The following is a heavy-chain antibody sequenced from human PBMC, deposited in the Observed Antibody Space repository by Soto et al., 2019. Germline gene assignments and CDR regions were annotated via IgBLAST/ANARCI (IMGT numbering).Heavy chain of an antibody. Sequence: PSETLSLTCTVSGGSISSGGYYWSWIRQHPGKGLEWIGYIYYSGSTYYNPSLKSRVTISVDTSKNQFSLKLSSVTAADTAVYYCARVGIAAADVWFDHWGQGTLVTVSS. D-gene: IGHD6-13*01. CDR3: ARVGIAAADVWFDH. J-gene: IGHJ5*02. V-gene: IGHV4-31*03. CDR1: GGSISSGGYY. CDR2: IYYSGST.